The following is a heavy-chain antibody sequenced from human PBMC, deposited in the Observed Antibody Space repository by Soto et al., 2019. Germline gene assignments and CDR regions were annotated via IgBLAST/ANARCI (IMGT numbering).Heavy chain of an antibody. CDR2: INAGNGNT. CDR1: GYTFTSYA. J-gene: IGHJ5*02. V-gene: IGHV1-3*01. D-gene: IGHD3-9*01. CDR3: AREGLVKLRYFDWRLGTQGWFDP. Sequence: ASVKVSCKASGYTFTSYAMHWVRQAPGQRLEWMGWINAGNGNTKYSQKFQGRVTITRDTSASTAYMELSSLRSEDTAVYYCAREGLVKLRYFDWRLGTQGWFDPWGQGTLVTVSS.